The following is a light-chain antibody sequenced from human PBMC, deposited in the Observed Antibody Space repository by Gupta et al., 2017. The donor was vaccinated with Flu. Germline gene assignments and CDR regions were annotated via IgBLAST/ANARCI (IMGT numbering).Light chain of an antibody. CDR1: QSVRSSY. CDR2: GAS. V-gene: IGKV3-20*01. Sequence: EIVLTQSPGTLSLSPGERATLSCRASQSVRSSYLAWYQQKPGQAPRLLIYGASSRATVIPDRFSGSGSGTDFTLTISRLEPEDFAVYYCQQYGSSPRTFGQGTKVEIK. CDR3: QQYGSSPRT. J-gene: IGKJ1*01.